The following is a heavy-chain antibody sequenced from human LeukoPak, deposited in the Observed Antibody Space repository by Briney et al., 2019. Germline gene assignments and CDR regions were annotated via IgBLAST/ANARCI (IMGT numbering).Heavy chain of an antibody. V-gene: IGHV4-59*11. Sequence: SETLSLTCTGSGGSISSHYWSLIRQPPGKGLEWIGYIYYSGSTNYNPSLKSRVTISVDTSKNQFSLKLSSVTAADTAVYYCAREVYYGSGSYLDYWGQGTLVTVSS. CDR2: IYYSGST. CDR1: GGSISSHY. D-gene: IGHD3-10*01. J-gene: IGHJ4*02. CDR3: AREVYYGSGSYLDY.